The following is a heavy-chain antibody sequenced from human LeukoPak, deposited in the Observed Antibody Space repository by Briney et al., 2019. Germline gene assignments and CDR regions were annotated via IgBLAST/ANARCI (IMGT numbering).Heavy chain of an antibody. Sequence: PSETQSLTCTVSVGPLSSYYWIWLRQPPGKGLEWVGYIYYSGSTNYNPSLKSRVTISVDTSKNQFYLKLSAVTAADTAVYYCARALMGGYENLYFDYWGQGTLVTVSS. CDR1: VGPLSSYY. D-gene: IGHD5-12*01. CDR2: IYYSGST. J-gene: IGHJ4*02. V-gene: IGHV4-59*01. CDR3: ARALMGGYENLYFDY.